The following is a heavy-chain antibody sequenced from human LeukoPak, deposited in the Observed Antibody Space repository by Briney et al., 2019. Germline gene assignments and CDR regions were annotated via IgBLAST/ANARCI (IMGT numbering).Heavy chain of an antibody. V-gene: IGHV4-39*07. D-gene: IGHD4-17*01. CDR2: IYYSGST. CDR1: GDSIRSSSYY. CDR3: ARGPEWAYGDYYYFDY. Sequence: PSETLSLTCTVSGDSIRSSSYYWGWIRQPPGKGLEWIGTIYYSGSTYYNPSLKSRVTISVDTSKNQFSLKLSSVTAADTAVYYCARGPEWAYGDYYYFDYWGQGTLVTVSS. J-gene: IGHJ4*02.